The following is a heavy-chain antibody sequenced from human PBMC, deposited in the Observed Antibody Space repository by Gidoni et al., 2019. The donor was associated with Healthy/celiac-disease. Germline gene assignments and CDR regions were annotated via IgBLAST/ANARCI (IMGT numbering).Heavy chain of an antibody. D-gene: IGHD1-26*01. CDR2: INPNSGGT. Sequence: QVQLVQSGAEVKKPGASVKVSCKASGYTFTGYYMHWVRQAPGQGLEWIGWINPNSGGTNDAQKFQGRVTMTRETSISTAYMELSRLRSDDTAVYYCARDREMHFDYWGQGTLVTVSS. CDR3: ARDREMHFDY. V-gene: IGHV1-2*02. J-gene: IGHJ4*02. CDR1: GYTFTGYY.